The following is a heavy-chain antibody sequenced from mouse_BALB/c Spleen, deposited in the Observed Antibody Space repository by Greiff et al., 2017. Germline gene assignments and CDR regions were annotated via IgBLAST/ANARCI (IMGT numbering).Heavy chain of an antibody. J-gene: IGHJ4*01. Sequence: DVQLQESGAELVKPGASVKLSCTASGFNIKDTYMHWVKQRPEQGLEWIGRIDPANGNTKYDPKFQGKATITADTSSNTAYLQLSSLTSEDTAVYYCALGGYYYGSSADYAMDYWGQGTSVTVSS. CDR2: IDPANGNT. CDR1: GFNIKDTY. D-gene: IGHD1-1*01. V-gene: IGHV14-3*02. CDR3: ALGGYYYGSSADYAMDY.